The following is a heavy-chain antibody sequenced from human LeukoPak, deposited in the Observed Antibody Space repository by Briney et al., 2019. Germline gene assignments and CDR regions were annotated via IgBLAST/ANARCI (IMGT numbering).Heavy chain of an antibody. V-gene: IGHV1-24*01. D-gene: IGHD3-10*01. CDR3: ATGRRIGSGNFRY. J-gene: IGHJ4*02. CDR1: GYALTELS. CDR2: FDPEDGET. Sequence: GASVKVSCKASGYALTELSMHWVRQAPGKGLEWMGGFDPEDGETIYAQKFQGRVTMTEDTSTDTAYMDLSSLRSEDTAVYCCATGRRIGSGNFRYWGQGTLVTVSS.